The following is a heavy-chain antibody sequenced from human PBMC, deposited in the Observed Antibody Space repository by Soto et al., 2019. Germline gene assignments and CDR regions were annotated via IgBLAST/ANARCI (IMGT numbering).Heavy chain of an antibody. D-gene: IGHD6-13*01. V-gene: IGHV3-64*01. CDR2: ISSNGGST. J-gene: IGHJ6*02. Sequence: GGSLRLSCAASGFTVSSNYMNWVRQAPGKGLEYVSAISSNGGSTYYANSVKGRFTISRDNSKNTLYLQMGSLRAEDMAVYYCARGPVSSSWYADYYGMDVWGQGTTVTVSS. CDR3: ARGPVSSSWYADYYGMDV. CDR1: GFTVSSNY.